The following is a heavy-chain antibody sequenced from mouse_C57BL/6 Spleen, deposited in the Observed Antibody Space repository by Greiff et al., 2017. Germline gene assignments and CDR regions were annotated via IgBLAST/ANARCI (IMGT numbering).Heavy chain of an antibody. CDR2: IYPGDGDT. J-gene: IGHJ2*01. CDR3: ARSISPYYFDY. V-gene: IGHV1-82*01. CDR1: GYAFSSSW. Sequence: QVQLQQSGPELVKPGASVKISCKASGYAFSSSWMNWVKQRPGKGLEWIGRIYPGDGDTNYNGKFKGKATLTADKTSSTAYMQLISLTSDDSAVCVSARSISPYYFDYWGQGTTLTVSS.